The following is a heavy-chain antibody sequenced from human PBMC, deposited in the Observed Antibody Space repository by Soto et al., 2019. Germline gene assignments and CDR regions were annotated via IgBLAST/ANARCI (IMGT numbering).Heavy chain of an antibody. CDR1: GLTFSNYG. D-gene: IGHD6-19*01. Sequence: EVQLLESGGGLVQPGGSLRLSCAASGLTFSNYGMSWVRQAPGKGLEWVAAISGGGSSTHYADSMKGRFTISRDNSKNTLYLQMNSLRADATAVYFCAKAMYSSGCGPCGYWGKGTMVTVSS. V-gene: IGHV3-23*01. J-gene: IGHJ4*02. CDR3: AKAMYSSGCGPCGY. CDR2: ISGGGSST.